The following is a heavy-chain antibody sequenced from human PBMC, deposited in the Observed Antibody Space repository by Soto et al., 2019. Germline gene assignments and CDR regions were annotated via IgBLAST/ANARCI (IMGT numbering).Heavy chain of an antibody. CDR3: ARAERYDYIWGSYRSLGPFDY. CDR2: ISGSGGST. Sequence: GGSLRLSCAASGFTFSSYAMSWVRQAPGKGLEWVSAISGSGGSTYYADSVKGRFTISRDNSKNTLYLQMNSLRSEDTAVYYCARAERYDYIWGSYRSLGPFDYWGQGTLVTAPQ. CDR1: GFTFSSYA. D-gene: IGHD3-16*02. V-gene: IGHV3-23*01. J-gene: IGHJ4*02.